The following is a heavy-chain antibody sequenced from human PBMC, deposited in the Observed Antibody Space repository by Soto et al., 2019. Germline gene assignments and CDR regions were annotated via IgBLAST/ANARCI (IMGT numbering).Heavy chain of an antibody. CDR1: QDTFSSYA. V-gene: IGHV1-69*13. CDR3: EREYGDRYLLDY. CDR2: IIPIFGTA. J-gene: IGHJ4*01. Sequence: GASVEDSGKASQDTFSSYAISWVRQAPGQELEWMGGIIPIFGTANYAQKFQGRVTITADESTSTAYMETSSLRSEDTAVYYCEREYGDRYLLDYCAQGTTVRVSS. D-gene: IGHD4-17*01.